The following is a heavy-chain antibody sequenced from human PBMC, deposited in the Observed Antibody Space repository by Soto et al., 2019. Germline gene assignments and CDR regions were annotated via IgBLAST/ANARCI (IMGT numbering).Heavy chain of an antibody. CDR2: ISSSSTI. CDR3: ARDLIIGDTAMVTDFDY. V-gene: IGHV3-48*02. D-gene: IGHD5-18*01. CDR1: GFTFSSYS. Sequence: GGSLRLSCAASGFTFSSYSMNWVRQAPGKGLEWVSYISSSSTIYYADSVKGRFTISRDNAKNSLYLQMNSLRDEDTAVYYCARDLIIGDTAMVTDFDYWGQGTLVTVSS. J-gene: IGHJ4*02.